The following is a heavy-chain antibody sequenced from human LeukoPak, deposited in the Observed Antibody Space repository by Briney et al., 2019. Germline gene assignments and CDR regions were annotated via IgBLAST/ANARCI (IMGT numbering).Heavy chain of an antibody. CDR1: GFTFSSYE. D-gene: IGHD3-22*01. J-gene: IGHJ4*02. CDR2: ISSSGSTI. CDR3: AKDGKKWFGVGYYFDY. Sequence: GGSLRLSCAASGFTFSSYEMNWVRQAPGKGLEWVSYISSSGSTIYYADSVKGRFTISRDNAKNSLYLQMNSLRAEDTAVYYCAKDGKKWFGVGYYFDYWGQGTLVTVSS. V-gene: IGHV3-48*03.